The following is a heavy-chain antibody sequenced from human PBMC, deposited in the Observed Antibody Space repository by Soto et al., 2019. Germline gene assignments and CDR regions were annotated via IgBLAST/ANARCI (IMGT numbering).Heavy chain of an antibody. D-gene: IGHD3-10*01. J-gene: IGHJ6*02. CDR3: ARAGKYYYGSGSPYYYGMDV. CDR2: ISGYNGNT. Sequence: QVQLVQSGAEVKKPGASVKVSCKASGYTFTSYGVSWVRQAPGQGLEWMGWISGYNGNTNYAQKLQGRVTMTTDTSTSTAYLELRSLRSDDPAVYYLARAGKYYYGSGSPYYYGMDVWGQGITVTVSS. CDR1: GYTFTSYG. V-gene: IGHV1-18*04.